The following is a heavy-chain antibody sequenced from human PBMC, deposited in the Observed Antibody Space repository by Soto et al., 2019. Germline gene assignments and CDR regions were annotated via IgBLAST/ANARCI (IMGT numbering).Heavy chain of an antibody. CDR2: INHSGST. CDR3: ARGKDYDYVWGSYRFAPVRNYFDY. Sequence: LTLTCAVYGGSFSGYYWSWIRQPPGKGLEWIGEINHSGSTNYNPSLKSRVTISVDTSKNQFSLKLSSVTAADTAVYYCARGKDYDYVWGSYRFAPVRNYFDYWGQGTLVTVSS. D-gene: IGHD3-16*02. V-gene: IGHV4-34*01. CDR1: GGSFSGYY. J-gene: IGHJ4*02.